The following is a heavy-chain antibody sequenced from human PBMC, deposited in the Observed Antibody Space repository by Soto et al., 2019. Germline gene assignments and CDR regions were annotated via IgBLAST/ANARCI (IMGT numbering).Heavy chain of an antibody. V-gene: IGHV3-11*01. J-gene: IGHJ6*02. D-gene: IGHD3-10*01. Sequence: GGSLRLSCAASGFTFSDYYMSWIRQAPGKGLEWVSYISSSGSTIYYADSVKGRFTISRDNAKNSQYLQMNSLRAEDTAVYYCARELYGTECKLLYYVYGMDVWGQGTTVTVSS. CDR1: GFTFSDYY. CDR2: ISSSGSTI. CDR3: ARELYGTECKLLYYVYGMDV.